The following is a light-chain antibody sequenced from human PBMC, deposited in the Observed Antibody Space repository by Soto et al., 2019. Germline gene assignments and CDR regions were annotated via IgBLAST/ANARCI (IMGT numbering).Light chain of an antibody. V-gene: IGKV3-20*01. J-gene: IGKJ2*01. Sequence: EVVLTQSPGTLSLSPGERATLSCRASQSVSNNYFAWYQQKPGQAPRLLIFGSSDRATGIPDRFSGSGSGTDFTPTISRLEPEAFAVYYCQQYGSSPPYTFGQGTKLEIK. CDR1: QSVSNNY. CDR3: QQYGSSPPYT. CDR2: GSS.